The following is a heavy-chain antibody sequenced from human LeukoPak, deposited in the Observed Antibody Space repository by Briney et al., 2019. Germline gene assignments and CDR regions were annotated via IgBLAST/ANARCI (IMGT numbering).Heavy chain of an antibody. V-gene: IGHV3-7*01. J-gene: IGHJ4*02. CDR2: IKQDGSEK. CDR3: ARQNYDFWSGYIVY. CDR1: GFTSSSYW. Sequence: PGGSLRFSCAASGFTSSSYWMSWVRQAPGRGLEWVANIKQDGSEKYYVDSVKGRFTISRDNAKNSLYLQMNSLRAEDTAVYYCARQNYDFWSGYIVYWGQGTLVTVSS. D-gene: IGHD3-3*01.